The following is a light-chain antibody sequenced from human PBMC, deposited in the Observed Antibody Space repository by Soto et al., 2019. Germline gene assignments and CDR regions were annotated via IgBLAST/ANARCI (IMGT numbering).Light chain of an antibody. CDR2: DNN. V-gene: IGLV1-51*01. J-gene: IGLJ1*01. CDR1: SSNIGNDF. CDR3: ATWDSRLRAAV. Sequence: QSVLTQPPSVSAAPGQTVTIYCSGSSSNIGNDFVSWYQKVPGTAPKLLISDNNERPSGIPDRFFGSKSGTSATLVITGLQTGDEADYYCATWDSRLRAAVFGAGTKLTVL.